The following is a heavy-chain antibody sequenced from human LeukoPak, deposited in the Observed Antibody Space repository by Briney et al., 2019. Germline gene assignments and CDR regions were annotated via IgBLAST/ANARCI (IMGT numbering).Heavy chain of an antibody. CDR1: GFTFSSYE. Sequence: GGSLRLSCAASGFTFSSYEFNWVRQAPGKGLEWVSYISSSGRTIFYADSVKGRFTISRDNAKNSLYLQMNSLRAEDTAVYYCARRGYGDYAPFDYWGQGTLVTVPS. CDR3: ARRGYGDYAPFDY. D-gene: IGHD4-17*01. J-gene: IGHJ4*02. CDR2: ISSSGRTI. V-gene: IGHV3-48*03.